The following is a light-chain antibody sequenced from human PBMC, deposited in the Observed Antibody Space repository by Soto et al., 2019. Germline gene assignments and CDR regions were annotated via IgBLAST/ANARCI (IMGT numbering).Light chain of an antibody. CDR1: SSDVGGSKL. V-gene: IGLV2-14*02. CDR3: FSYTSSGTYV. J-gene: IGLJ1*01. CDR2: EDT. Sequence: QSALTQPASVSGSPGQSITISCTGTSSDVGGSKLVSWYQHHPGKAPKLIIYEDTKRPSGVSTRFSGSKSGNTASLTISGLQAEDETDYYCFSYTSSGTYVFGTGTKLTVL.